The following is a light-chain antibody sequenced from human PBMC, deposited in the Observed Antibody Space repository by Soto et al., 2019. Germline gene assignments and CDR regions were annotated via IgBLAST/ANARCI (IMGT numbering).Light chain of an antibody. CDR1: QSVGKS. Sequence: EIVMRQSPATLSVSPGERATLSCRASQSVGKSLAWYQQKPGQAPGLLIYEASTRATGIPARFSGSGSGTDFTLTISSLEPEDFAVYYCQQHANWPLTFGGGTKVDI. CDR2: EAS. J-gene: IGKJ4*01. CDR3: QQHANWPLT. V-gene: IGKV3D-15*01.